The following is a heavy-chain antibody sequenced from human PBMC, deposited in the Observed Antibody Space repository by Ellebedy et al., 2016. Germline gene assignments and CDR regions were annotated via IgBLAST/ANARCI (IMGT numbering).Heavy chain of an antibody. Sequence: SETLSLTCTVSGGSISSSSYYWGWIRQPPGKGLEWIGSIYYSGSTYYNPSLKSRLTISVDTSKNQFSLKLSSVTAADTAVYYCARREYRSGWVLRGFDYWGQGTLVTVSS. CDR2: IYYSGST. CDR1: GGSISSSSYY. D-gene: IGHD6-19*01. CDR3: ARREYRSGWVLRGFDY. V-gene: IGHV4-39*01. J-gene: IGHJ4*02.